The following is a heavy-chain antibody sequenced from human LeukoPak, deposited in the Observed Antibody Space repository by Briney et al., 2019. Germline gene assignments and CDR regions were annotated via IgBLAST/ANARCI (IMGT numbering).Heavy chain of an antibody. CDR2: IIPIFGTA. D-gene: IGHD3-3*01. J-gene: IGHJ5*02. CDR1: GGTFSSYA. Sequence: SVKVSCKASGGTFSSYAISWVRQAPGQGLEWMGGIIPIFGTANYAQKFQGRVTITTDESTSTAYMELSSLRSEDTAVYYCARDVRSWSGFAATEFDPWGQGTLVTVSS. V-gene: IGHV1-69*05. CDR3: ARDVRSWSGFAATEFDP.